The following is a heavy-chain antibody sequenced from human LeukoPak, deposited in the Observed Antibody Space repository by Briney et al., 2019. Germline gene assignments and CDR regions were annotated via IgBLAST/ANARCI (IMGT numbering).Heavy chain of an antibody. Sequence: GGSLRLSCAASGCIFSAYGMHWVRQAPAKGLEWLAVIWYDGSSKYYSDSVKGRFTISRDNSKNTLYMQMNNLRVEDTAVYFCARDNRYTGNYLDAFDIWGQGTLVTVSS. D-gene: IGHD3-16*02. V-gene: IGHV3-33*01. CDR3: ARDNRYTGNYLDAFDI. J-gene: IGHJ3*02. CDR1: GCIFSAYG. CDR2: IWYDGSSK.